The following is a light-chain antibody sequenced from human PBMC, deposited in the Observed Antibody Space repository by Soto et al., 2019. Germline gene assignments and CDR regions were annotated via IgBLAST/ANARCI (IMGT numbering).Light chain of an antibody. J-gene: IGKJ4*01. V-gene: IGKV3-20*01. Sequence: EIVLTQSPGTLSLSPGERATLSYRASQSVSSSYLAWYQQKPGQAPRLLVYGASSRATGIPDRFSGSGSGTDFPLTISRLQPEDFAVYYCQQYGSSPPLTFGGGTKVEIK. CDR2: GAS. CDR1: QSVSSSY. CDR3: QQYGSSPPLT.